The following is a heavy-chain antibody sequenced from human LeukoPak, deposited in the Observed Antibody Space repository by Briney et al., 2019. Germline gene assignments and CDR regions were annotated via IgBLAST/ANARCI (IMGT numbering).Heavy chain of an antibody. CDR3: ARGMAEAYDYNWFDP. J-gene: IGHJ5*02. CDR1: GGSISSYY. D-gene: IGHD5-12*01. CDR2: IYTSGST. Sequence: SETLSLTCTVSGGSISSYYWSWIRQPAGKGLEWIGRIYTSGSTNYNPSLKSRVTMSVDTSKNQFSLKLNSVTAADTAVYYCARGMAEAYDYNWFDPWGQGILVTVSS. V-gene: IGHV4-4*07.